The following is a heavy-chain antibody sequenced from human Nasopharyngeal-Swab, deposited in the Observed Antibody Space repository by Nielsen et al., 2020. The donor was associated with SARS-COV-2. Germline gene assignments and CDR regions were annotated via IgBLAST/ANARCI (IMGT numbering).Heavy chain of an antibody. D-gene: IGHD3-10*01. CDR1: GFTFSDYY. V-gene: IGHV3-11*05. CDR2: ISSSSSYT. J-gene: IGHJ4*02. Sequence: GGSLRLSCAASGFTFSDYYMSWIRQAPGEGLEWVSYISSSSSYTNYADSVKGRFTISRDNAKNSLYLQMNSLRADDTAVYYCARGSIRGIIISDFDYWGQGTLVTRLL. CDR3: ARGSIRGIIISDFDY.